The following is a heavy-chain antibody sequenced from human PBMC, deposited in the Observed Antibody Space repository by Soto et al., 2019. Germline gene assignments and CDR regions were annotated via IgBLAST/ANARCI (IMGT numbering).Heavy chain of an antibody. CDR2: ITNTSDE. CDR3: TRRGDCTSAICYLFGSSWYFDL. Sequence: EVQLVESGGGLVRPGGSLRLSCEASGFTFSTFSMIWVRQAPGKGLEWVSSITNTSDENYADSVKGPFTVSRDNAKNSLYLHMTNMTAADTALYYFTRRGDCTSAICYLFGSSWYFDLWGRGTLVTVSS. J-gene: IGHJ2*01. D-gene: IGHD2-2*01. CDR1: GFTFSTFS. V-gene: IGHV3-21*02.